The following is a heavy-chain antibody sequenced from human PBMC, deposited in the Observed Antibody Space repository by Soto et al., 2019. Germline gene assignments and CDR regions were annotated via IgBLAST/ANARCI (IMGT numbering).Heavy chain of an antibody. Sequence: PSETQSLTCPVSGGSISSGDYYWSWIRKPPGKCLEWIGYIYYSGSTYYNPSLKSRVTISVDTSKNQFSLKLSSVTAADTAVYYCAREAYYDFWSGPRWGQGTLVTVSS. CDR3: AREAYYDFWSGPR. D-gene: IGHD3-3*01. CDR2: IYYSGST. CDR1: GGSISSGDYY. J-gene: IGHJ4*02. V-gene: IGHV4-30-4*01.